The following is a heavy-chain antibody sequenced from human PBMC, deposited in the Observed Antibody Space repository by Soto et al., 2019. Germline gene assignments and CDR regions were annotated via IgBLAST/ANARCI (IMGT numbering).Heavy chain of an antibody. CDR1: GGSISSGGYY. J-gene: IGHJ5*02. CDR2: IYYSGST. V-gene: IGHV4-31*03. CDR3: ARPTRTNWFDP. Sequence: SETLSLTCTVSGGSISSGGYYWSWIRQHPGKGLEWIGYIYYSGSTYYNPSLKSRVTISVDTSKNQFSLKLSSVTAADTAVYYCARPTRTNWFDPWGQGTLVTVSS.